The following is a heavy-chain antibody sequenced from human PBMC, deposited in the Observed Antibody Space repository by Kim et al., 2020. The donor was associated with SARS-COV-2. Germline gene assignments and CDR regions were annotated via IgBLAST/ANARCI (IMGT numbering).Heavy chain of an antibody. J-gene: IGHJ4*02. CDR2: SKT. D-gene: IGHD2-15*01. CDR3: ARDGSAFDS. V-gene: IGHV3-7*04. Sequence: SKTYYEDLLKGRFYISQDKSKNSLYLQMNSLRVEDTAVYYCARDGSAFDSWGQGTLVTVSS.